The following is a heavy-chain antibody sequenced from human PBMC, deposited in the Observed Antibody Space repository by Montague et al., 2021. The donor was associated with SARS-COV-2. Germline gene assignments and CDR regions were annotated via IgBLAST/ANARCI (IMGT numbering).Heavy chain of an antibody. Sequence: SLRLSCAASGFTFSDYYMSWIRQAPGKGLEWVSYISNSGSYTNYADSLKGRFTISRDNSKNSLYLQMNSLRAEDTAVYYCARSVDTAMVRLYYDSYGMDVWGQGTMVTVSS. CDR3: ARSVDTAMVRLYYDSYGMDV. J-gene: IGHJ6*02. V-gene: IGHV3-11*06. D-gene: IGHD5-18*01. CDR2: ISNSGSYT. CDR1: GFTFSDYY.